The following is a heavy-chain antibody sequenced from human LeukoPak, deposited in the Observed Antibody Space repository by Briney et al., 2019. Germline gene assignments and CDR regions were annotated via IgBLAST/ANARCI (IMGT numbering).Heavy chain of an antibody. CDR3: ANFWSGYSPFDY. V-gene: IGHV3-11*04. D-gene: IGHD3-3*01. CDR1: RFTFSDYY. CDR2: ISSSGSTM. J-gene: IGHJ4*02. Sequence: GGSLRLSCAASRFTFSDYYMSWIRQAPGKGLEWVSYISSSGSTMYYADFVKGRFTISRDNAKNSLYLQMNSLRADDTAVYYCANFWSGYSPFDYWGQGTLVTVSS.